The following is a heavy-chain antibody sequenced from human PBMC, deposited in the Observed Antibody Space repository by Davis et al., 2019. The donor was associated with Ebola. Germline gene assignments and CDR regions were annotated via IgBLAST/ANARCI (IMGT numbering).Heavy chain of an antibody. D-gene: IGHD3-3*01. V-gene: IGHV3-7*01. CDR3: ARTPTSYYDFRSGYYDGVYFDY. Sequence: GESLKISCAASGFTFSSYWMRWVRQAPGKGLERVANIKQDGSEKYYVDSVKGRFTISRDNAKNSLYLQMNSLRAEDTAVYYCARTPTSYYDFRSGYYDGVYFDYWGQGTLVTVSS. CDR1: GFTFSSYW. CDR2: IKQDGSEK. J-gene: IGHJ4*02.